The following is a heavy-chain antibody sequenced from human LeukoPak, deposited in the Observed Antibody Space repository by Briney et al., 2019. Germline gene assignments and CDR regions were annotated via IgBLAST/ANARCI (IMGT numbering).Heavy chain of an antibody. CDR2: IYSSGSS. CDR3: AXXRNYYDSSGFYYEGDAFDI. CDR1: GGSISSYH. J-gene: IGHJ3*02. V-gene: IGHV4-59*01. Sequence: PSETLSLTCTVSGGSISSYHWSWIRQPPGKGLESIGYIYSSGSSHYNPSLKRRVTISVDTSKNQFPLKLSSLTAADTAVYYCAXXRNYYDSSGFYYEGDAFDIWGQGTMVTVSS. D-gene: IGHD3-22*01.